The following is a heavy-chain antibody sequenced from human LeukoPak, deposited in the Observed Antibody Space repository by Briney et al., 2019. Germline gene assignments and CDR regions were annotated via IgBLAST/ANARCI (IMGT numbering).Heavy chain of an antibody. D-gene: IGHD6-13*01. CDR2: ISSSSSYI. Sequence: GGSLRPSCAASGFTFSSYSMNWVRQAPGKGLEWVSSISSSSSYIYYADSVKGRFTTSRDNAKNSLYLQMNSLRAEDTAVYYCARDHRTGYSSSWSHFDYWGQGTLVTVSS. CDR1: GFTFSSYS. CDR3: ARDHRTGYSSSWSHFDY. V-gene: IGHV3-21*01. J-gene: IGHJ4*02.